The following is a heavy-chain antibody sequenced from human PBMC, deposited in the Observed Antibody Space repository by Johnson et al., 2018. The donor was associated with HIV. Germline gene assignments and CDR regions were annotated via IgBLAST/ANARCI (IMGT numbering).Heavy chain of an antibody. CDR2: ISGSGIST. CDR3: TTESGYSGYDLQLGAFDI. CDR1: GFTFTSYV. Sequence: EVQLVESGGGLVKPGGSLRLSCAASGFTFTSYVMSWVRQAPGQGLEWVSAISGSGISTYYTDSVKGRFTISRDNSKNTLYLQMNTLRVEDTAVYYCTTESGYSGYDLQLGAFDIWGQGTMVTVSS. D-gene: IGHD5-12*01. J-gene: IGHJ3*02. V-gene: IGHV3-23*04.